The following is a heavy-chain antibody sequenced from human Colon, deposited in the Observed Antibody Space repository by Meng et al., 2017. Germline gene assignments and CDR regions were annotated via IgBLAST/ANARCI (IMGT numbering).Heavy chain of an antibody. CDR2: IYYSGST. V-gene: IGHV4-30-4*01. D-gene: IGHD3-22*01. CDR1: GGSISSGDYY. J-gene: IGHJ5*02. CDR3: ARYRYDSSSYSNFFDP. Sequence: VQLQESGPGLVQPSQTLSLTCTVSGGSISSGDYYWSWIRQPPGKGLEWIGYIYYSGSTYSNASLKSRVTISIDRSKNQFSLKLSSVTAADTAVYYCARYRYDSSSYSNFFDPWGQGTLVTVSS.